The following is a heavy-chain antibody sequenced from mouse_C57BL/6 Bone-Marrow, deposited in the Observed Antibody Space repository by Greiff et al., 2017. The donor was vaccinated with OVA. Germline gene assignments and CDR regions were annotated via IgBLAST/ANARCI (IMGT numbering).Heavy chain of an antibody. Sequence: EVQLVESGGGLVQPGGSMKLSCVASGFTFSNYWMNWVRQSPEKGLEWVAQIRLKSDNYETHYAESVKGRFTISRDDSKSSVYLQMNNLRAEDTGIYYCTGTGTAWFAYWGQGTLVTVSA. CDR2: IRLKSDNYET. CDR3: TGTGTAWFAY. D-gene: IGHD4-1*01. V-gene: IGHV6-3*01. J-gene: IGHJ3*01. CDR1: GFTFSNYW.